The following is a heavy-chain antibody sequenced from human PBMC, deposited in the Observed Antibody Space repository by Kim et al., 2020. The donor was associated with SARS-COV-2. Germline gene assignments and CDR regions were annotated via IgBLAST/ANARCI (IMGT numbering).Heavy chain of an antibody. D-gene: IGHD6-13*01. CDR2: LYYSGST. CDR3: ARGDFTAAAGNSFFDY. CDR1: GDSIRSYC. V-gene: IGHV4-59*01. J-gene: IGHJ4*01. Sequence: SETLSLTCTISGDSIRSYCWSWFRQPPGKGLEWIGHLYYSGSTKYNPSLKSRATISLDTSKKQFSLKLNSVTAADTAVYYCARGDFTAAAGNSFFDYWG.